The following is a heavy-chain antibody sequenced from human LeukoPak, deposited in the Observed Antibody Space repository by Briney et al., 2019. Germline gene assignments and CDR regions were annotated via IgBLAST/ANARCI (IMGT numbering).Heavy chain of an antibody. V-gene: IGHV1-18*01. D-gene: IGHD6-19*01. CDR1: XXTFTSYG. Sequence: SCKAXXXTFTSYGISWVRQAPGQGLEWMGWISAYNGNTNYAQKLQGRVTMTTDTSTSTAYMELRSLRSDDTAVYYCARVRAVAGYYYYGMDVWGQGTTVTVSS. CDR2: ISAYNGNT. CDR3: ARVRAVAGYYYYGMDV. J-gene: IGHJ6*02.